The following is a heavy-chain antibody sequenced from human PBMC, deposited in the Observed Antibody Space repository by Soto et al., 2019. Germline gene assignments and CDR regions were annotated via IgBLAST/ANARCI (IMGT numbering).Heavy chain of an antibody. D-gene: IGHD6-19*01. J-gene: IGHJ6*02. CDR2: ISWDGGST. CDR3: AKDQERRAGPDYYYYGMDV. Sequence: GGSLRLSCAASGFTFDDYTMHWVRQAPGKGLEWVSLISWDGGSTYYADSVKGRFTISRDNSKNSLYLQMNSLRTEDTALYYCAKDQERRAGPDYYYYGMDVWGQGTTVTVSS. CDR1: GFTFDDYT. V-gene: IGHV3-43*01.